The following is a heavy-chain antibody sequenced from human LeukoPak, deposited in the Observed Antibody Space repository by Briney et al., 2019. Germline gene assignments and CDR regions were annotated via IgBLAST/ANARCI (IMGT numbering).Heavy chain of an antibody. V-gene: IGHV3-21*01. J-gene: IGHJ3*02. CDR2: ISSSSSYI. Sequence: PGGSLRLSCAASGFTFSSYSMNWVRQAPGKGLGWVSSISSSSSYIYYADSVKGRFTISRDNAKNSLYLQMNSLRAEDTAVYHCARPLRNAFDIWGQGTMLTVSS. CDR3: ARPLRNAFDI. CDR1: GFTFSSYS.